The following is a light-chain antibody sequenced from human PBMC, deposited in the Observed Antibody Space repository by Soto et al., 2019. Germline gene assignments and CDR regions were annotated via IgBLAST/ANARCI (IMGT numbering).Light chain of an antibody. CDR3: QQYGSSRPPLT. CDR1: QSVSSSY. CDR2: GAS. V-gene: IGKV3-20*01. Sequence: EIVLTQSPGTLSLSPGERATLSCRASQSVSSSYLAWYQQKPGQAPRLLIYGASSRATGIPDRFSGSGSGTDFTLTISRLEPEDFAVYYCQQYGSSRPPLTFGGGTKVEIK. J-gene: IGKJ4*01.